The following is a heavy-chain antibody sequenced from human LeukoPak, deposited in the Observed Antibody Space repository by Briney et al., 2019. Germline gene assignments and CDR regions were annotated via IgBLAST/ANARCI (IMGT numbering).Heavy chain of an antibody. V-gene: IGHV4-4*07. CDR2: IYTSGST. Sequence: SETLSLTCTVSGGSISSYYWSWIRQPAGKGLEWIGRIYTSGSTNYNPSLKSRVTMSVDTSKNQFSLKLSSVTAADTAVYYCARDGYSSGWYYPLLRYFDLWGRGTLVTVSS. CDR3: ARDGYSSGWYYPLLRYFDL. J-gene: IGHJ2*01. D-gene: IGHD6-19*01. CDR1: GGSISSYY.